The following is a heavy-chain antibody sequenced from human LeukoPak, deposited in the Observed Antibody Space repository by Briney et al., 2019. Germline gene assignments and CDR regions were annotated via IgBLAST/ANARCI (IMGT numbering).Heavy chain of an antibody. J-gene: IGHJ5*02. CDR3: AREVNGNWFDP. CDR1: GGSISSYY. D-gene: IGHD2-8*01. CDR2: IYYSGST. Sequence: SETLSLTCTVSGGSISSYYWSWIRQPPGKGLEWIGYIYYSGSTNYNPSLKSRATISVDTSKSQFSLKLSSVTAADTAVYYCAREVNGNWFDPWGQGTLVTVSS. V-gene: IGHV4-59*01.